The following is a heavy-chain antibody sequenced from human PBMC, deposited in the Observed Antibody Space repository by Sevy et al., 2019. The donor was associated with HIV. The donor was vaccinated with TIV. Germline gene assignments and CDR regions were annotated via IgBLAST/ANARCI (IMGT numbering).Heavy chain of an antibody. J-gene: IGHJ3*02. CDR2: IAYDGSNK. CDR3: ARPRFLEWLSSAAFDI. CDR1: GFVFSSYA. Sequence: GGSLRLSCTASGFVFSSYAMHWARQAPGKGLEWVAFIAYDGSNKNYAYSVKGRFTLSRDNSKNTLYLQMNSLGAEDTAVYYCARPRFLEWLSSAAFDIWGQGTMVTVSS. V-gene: IGHV3-30*04. D-gene: IGHD3-3*01.